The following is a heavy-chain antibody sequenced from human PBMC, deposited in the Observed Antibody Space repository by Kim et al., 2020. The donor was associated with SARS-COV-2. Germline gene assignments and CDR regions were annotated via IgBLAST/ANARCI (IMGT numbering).Heavy chain of an antibody. V-gene: IGHV4-39*01. Sequence: SETLSLTCTVSGGSISSSSYYWGWIRQPPGKGLEWIGSIYYSGSTYYNPSLKSRVTISVDTSKNQFSLKLSSVTAADTAVYYCARRNRPDSGYDWNWFDPWGQGTLVAVSS. CDR3: ARRNRPDSGYDWNWFDP. D-gene: IGHD5-12*01. CDR2: IYYSGST. CDR1: GGSISSSSYY. J-gene: IGHJ5*02.